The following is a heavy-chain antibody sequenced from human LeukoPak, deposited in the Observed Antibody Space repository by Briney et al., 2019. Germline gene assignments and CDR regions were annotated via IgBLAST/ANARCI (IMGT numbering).Heavy chain of an antibody. CDR1: GFTFSNYG. J-gene: IGHJ4*02. CDR3: ARAGYGDPHFDF. D-gene: IGHD4-17*01. CDR2: IWYDGSNK. Sequence: GSLRLSCAASGFTFSNYGMHWVRQAPGKGLEWVAAIWYDGSNKYYGAAVKGRFTNSRDNSKNTMYLQMNSLRAEDTAAYYCARAGYGDPHFDFWGQGTLVTVSP. V-gene: IGHV3-33*01.